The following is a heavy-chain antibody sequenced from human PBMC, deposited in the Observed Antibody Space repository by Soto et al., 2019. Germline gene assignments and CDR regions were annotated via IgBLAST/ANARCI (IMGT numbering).Heavy chain of an antibody. Sequence: ASVKVSCKVSGYTLTELSMHWVRQAPGKGLEWMGGFDPEDGETIYAQKFQGRVTMTEDTSTDTAYMELSSLRSEDTAVYYCATADDCTNGVCYTDFDYWGKGTPVPVYS. D-gene: IGHD2-8*01. CDR1: GYTLTELS. V-gene: IGHV1-24*01. CDR2: FDPEDGET. CDR3: ATADDCTNGVCYTDFDY. J-gene: IGHJ4*02.